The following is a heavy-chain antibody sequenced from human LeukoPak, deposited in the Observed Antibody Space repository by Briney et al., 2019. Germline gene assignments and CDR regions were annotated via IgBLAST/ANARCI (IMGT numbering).Heavy chain of an antibody. V-gene: IGHV1-2*02. D-gene: IGHD6-13*01. CDR2: INPNSGGT. CDR3: ARGGTGYSSSWYVY. Sequence: GASVKVSCKASGYTFTGYYMHCVRQAPGQGLEWMGWINPNSGGTNYAQKFQGRVTMTRDTSISTAYMELSRLRSDDTAVYYCARGGTGYSSSWYVYWGQGTLVTVSS. J-gene: IGHJ4*02. CDR1: GYTFTGYY.